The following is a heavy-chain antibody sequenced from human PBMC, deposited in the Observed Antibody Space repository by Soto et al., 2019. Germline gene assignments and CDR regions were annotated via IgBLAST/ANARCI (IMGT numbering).Heavy chain of an antibody. V-gene: IGHV1-18*01. D-gene: IGHD5-12*01. CDR1: GYTFTSYG. CDR2: ISAYNGKT. J-gene: IGHJ6*02. CDR3: ARGGDVNYFLGMDV. Sequence: QVQLVQSGGEVKKPGASVKLSCTASGYTFTSYGISWVRQAPGQGLEWMGWISAYNGKTNSAQNVQGRVTMTTDTATRTAYMDLSSLRSDATAMYYCARGGDVNYFLGMDVCGQGTTVTVSS.